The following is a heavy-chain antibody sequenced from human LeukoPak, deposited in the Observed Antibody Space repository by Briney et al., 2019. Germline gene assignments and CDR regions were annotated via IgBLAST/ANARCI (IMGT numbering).Heavy chain of an antibody. D-gene: IGHD6-13*01. CDR1: GDSISSSSYY. J-gene: IGHJ4*02. V-gene: IGHV4-61*02. CDR3: ARERVGIAAAGTYYFDY. CDR2: IYTSGST. Sequence: SETLSLTCTVSGDSISSSSYYWGWIRQPAGKGLEWIGRIYTSGSTNYNPSLKSRVTISVDTSKNQFSLKLSSVTAADTAVYYCARERVGIAAAGTYYFDYWGQGTLVTVSS.